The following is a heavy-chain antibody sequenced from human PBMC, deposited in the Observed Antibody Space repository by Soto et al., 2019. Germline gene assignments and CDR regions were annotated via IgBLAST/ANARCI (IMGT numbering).Heavy chain of an antibody. CDR2: ISAYNGNT. CDR3: ARGGGFYDILTGYFNWFDP. Sequence: GASVKVSCKASGYTFTSYGISWVRQAPGQGLEWMGWISAYNGNTNYAQKLQGRVTMTTDTSTSTAYMELGSLRSDDTAVYYCARGGGFYDILTGYFNWFDPWGQGTLVTVSS. CDR1: GYTFTSYG. J-gene: IGHJ5*02. D-gene: IGHD3-9*01. V-gene: IGHV1-18*01.